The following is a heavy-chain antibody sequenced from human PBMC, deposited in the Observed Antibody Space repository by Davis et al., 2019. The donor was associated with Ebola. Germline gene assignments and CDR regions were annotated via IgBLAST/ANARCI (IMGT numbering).Heavy chain of an antibody. Sequence: GESLKISCAASGFTFSSFGMSWVREAPGKGLEWISAMSASGGVTNYEDSVKGRFAISRDNSKNTLDLQKNSLKAEDTAVYYCAKSSVAGTSGMDVWGQGTTVTVSS. V-gene: IGHV3-23*01. CDR2: MSASGGVT. D-gene: IGHD6-19*01. CDR3: AKSSVAGTSGMDV. J-gene: IGHJ6*02. CDR1: GFTFSSFG.